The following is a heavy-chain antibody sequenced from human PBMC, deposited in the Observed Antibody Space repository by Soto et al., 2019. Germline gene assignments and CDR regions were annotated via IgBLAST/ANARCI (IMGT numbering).Heavy chain of an antibody. CDR2: INHSGST. V-gene: IGHV4-34*01. D-gene: IGHD6-6*01. Sequence: QVQLQQWGAGLLKPSETLSLTCAVYGGSFSGYYWSWIRQPPGKGLEWIGEINHSGSTNYNPSLKSRVTISVDPSKNQLSLKLSSVTAADTAVYYCARGRTLYAARPRFGFDPWGQGTLVTVSS. CDR1: GGSFSGYY. CDR3: ARGRTLYAARPRFGFDP. J-gene: IGHJ5*02.